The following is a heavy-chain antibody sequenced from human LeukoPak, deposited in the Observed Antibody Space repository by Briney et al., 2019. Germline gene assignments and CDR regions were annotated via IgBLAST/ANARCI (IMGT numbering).Heavy chain of an antibody. D-gene: IGHD3-10*01. Sequence: SVTLSLTCTVSGGSFTSFYWSWVRQPAGKGLEGIGHFFSSGTSSGTTKYNPSFESRATISVDKSKNQFSLKLTSVTAADTAVYYCARYSGIYGHANWGQGTLVTVSS. V-gene: IGHV4-4*07. CDR3: ARYSGIYGHAN. CDR1: GGSFTSFY. J-gene: IGHJ4*02. CDR2: FFSSGTSSGTT.